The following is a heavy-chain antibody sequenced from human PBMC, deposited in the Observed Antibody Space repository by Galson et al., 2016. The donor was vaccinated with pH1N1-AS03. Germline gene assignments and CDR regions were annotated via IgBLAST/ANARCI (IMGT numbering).Heavy chain of an antibody. CDR1: GGSISSRAYY. J-gene: IGHJ4*02. V-gene: IGHV4-39*01. CDR2: IYDTGRT. CDR3: ARVVGARPPPDY. D-gene: IGHD1-26*01. Sequence: LSLTCTVSGGSISSRAYYWGWIRQPPGKGLEWIGSIYDTGRTTYNPSLKSRVTISGDTSKTQLSLKVTSMTAADTAVYYCARVVGARPPPDYWGQGTLVTVSS.